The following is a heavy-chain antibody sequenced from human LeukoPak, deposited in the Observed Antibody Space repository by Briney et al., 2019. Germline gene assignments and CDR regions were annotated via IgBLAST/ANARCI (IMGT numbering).Heavy chain of an antibody. CDR2: IKQDGSAE. J-gene: IGHJ4*03. Sequence: GGSLRLSCAVSGFTISNYWMSWVRQAPGKGLEWVATIKQDGSAEFYVDSVKGRFTISRDSAKNSLYLQMNSLRDDDTAVYYCARDLFDYWGKGTTVTVSS. V-gene: IGHV3-7*01. CDR3: ARDLFDY. CDR1: GFTISNYW.